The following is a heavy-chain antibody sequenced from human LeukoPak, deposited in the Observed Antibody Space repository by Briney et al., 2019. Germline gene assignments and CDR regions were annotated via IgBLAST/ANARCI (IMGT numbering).Heavy chain of an antibody. CDR1: GRTFTGYY. V-gene: IGHV1-2*02. D-gene: IGHD2-15*01. J-gene: IGHJ6*03. Sequence: GASVKVYCKPSGRTFTGYYIHWVRQAPGQGLEWIGWINPSSGGTNYPQNFQGRVTMTRDTSLSTAYMEVSGLRSDDTAVYYCARGVVAATFYYYMDVWGKGTTVTVSS. CDR2: INPSSGGT. CDR3: ARGVVAATFYYYMDV.